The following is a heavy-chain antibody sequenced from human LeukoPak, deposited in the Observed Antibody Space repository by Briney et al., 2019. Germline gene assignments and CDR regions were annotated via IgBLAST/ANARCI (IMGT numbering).Heavy chain of an antibody. CDR1: GGSFSGYY. D-gene: IGHD3-3*01. Sequence: SGTLSLTCAVYGGSFSGYYWSWIRQPPGKGLEWIGEINHSGSTNYNPSLKSRVTISVDTSKNQFSLKLSSVTAADTAVYYCARDRAILGENWFDPWGQGTLVTVSS. J-gene: IGHJ5*02. CDR2: INHSGST. CDR3: ARDRAILGENWFDP. V-gene: IGHV4-34*01.